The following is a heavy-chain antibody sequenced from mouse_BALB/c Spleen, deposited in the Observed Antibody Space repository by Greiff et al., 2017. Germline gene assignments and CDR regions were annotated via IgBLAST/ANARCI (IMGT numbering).Heavy chain of an antibody. D-gene: IGHD2-10*01. V-gene: IGHV1S137*01. CDR1: GYTFTDYA. J-gene: IGHJ2*01. Sequence: VQLQESGAELVRPGVSVKISCKGSGYTFTDYAMHWVKQSPAKSLEWIGVISTYYGDASYNQKFKGKATMTVDKSSSTAYMELARLTSEDSAIYYCARSAYYGKSYYFDYWGQGTTLTVSS. CDR2: ISTYYGDA. CDR3: ARSAYYGKSYYFDY.